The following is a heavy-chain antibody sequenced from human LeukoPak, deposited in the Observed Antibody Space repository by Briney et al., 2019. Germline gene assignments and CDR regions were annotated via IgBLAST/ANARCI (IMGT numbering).Heavy chain of an antibody. J-gene: IGHJ4*02. CDR1: GYSISSGYY. D-gene: IGHD2-15*01. CDR3: ARDQDCSGGSCQTLGDY. Sequence: SETLSLTCTVSGYSISSGYYWGWIRQPPGKGLEWIGSIYHSGSTYYNPSLKSRVTISVDTSKNQFSLKLSSVTAADTAVYYCARDQDCSGGSCQTLGDYWGQGTLVTVSS. CDR2: IYHSGST. V-gene: IGHV4-38-2*02.